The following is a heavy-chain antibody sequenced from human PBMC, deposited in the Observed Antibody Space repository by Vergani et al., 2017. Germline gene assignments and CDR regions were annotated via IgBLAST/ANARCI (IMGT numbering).Heavy chain of an antibody. D-gene: IGHD2-2*01. Sequence: QVQLVESGGGVVQPGRSLRLSCAASGFTFSSYGMHWVRQAPGKGLEWVAVIWYDGSNKYYADSVKGRVTISRDNSKDTLYLQMNSLRAEDTAVYYGARGTNPYCSSTSCYLDAFDYWGQGTLVTVSS. CDR3: ARGTNPYCSSTSCYLDAFDY. V-gene: IGHV3-33*01. J-gene: IGHJ4*02. CDR1: GFTFSSYG. CDR2: IWYDGSNK.